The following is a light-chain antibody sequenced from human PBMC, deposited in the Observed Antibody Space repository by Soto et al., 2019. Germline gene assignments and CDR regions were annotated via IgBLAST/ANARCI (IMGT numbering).Light chain of an antibody. J-gene: IGKJ1*01. V-gene: IGKV3-20*01. CDR1: QIFNSKY. Sequence: EIVLTQSPGTLSLSPGERATLSCRASQIFNSKYLAWYQQKPGQAPRLLLYGASSRASGIPDRFSGSASGTDFTLTINRLEPDDSAGCYCQQYRTSWTFGQGTRVQIK. CDR3: QQYRTSWT. CDR2: GAS.